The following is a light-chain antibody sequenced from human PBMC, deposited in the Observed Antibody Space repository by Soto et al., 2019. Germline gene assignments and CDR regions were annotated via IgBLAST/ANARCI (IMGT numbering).Light chain of an antibody. CDR3: QHYNTYPWT. CDR2: KAS. Sequence: DIQMTQSPSTLSASVGDRVTITCRASQSISSWVAWYQQKPGKGPKLLIYKASHLESGVPSRFSGSGSGTEFTLTISSLQPGDFATYYCQHYNTYPWTFGHGNKVDIK. CDR1: QSISSW. V-gene: IGKV1-5*03. J-gene: IGKJ1*01.